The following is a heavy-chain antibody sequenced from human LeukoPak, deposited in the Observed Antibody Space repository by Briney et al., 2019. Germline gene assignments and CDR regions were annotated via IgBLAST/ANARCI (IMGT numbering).Heavy chain of an antibody. CDR1: GASISAFH. V-gene: IGHV4-4*07. CDR2: IYSSGST. Sequence: SETLSLTCTLSGASISAFHWTWFRQPAGKGLEWIGLIYSSGSTLFNPSLKSRVAMSVDLTKNQLSLKLTSVTAADTAMYYCARKDGDYWGRGTLVTVSS. CDR3: ARKDGDY. J-gene: IGHJ4*02.